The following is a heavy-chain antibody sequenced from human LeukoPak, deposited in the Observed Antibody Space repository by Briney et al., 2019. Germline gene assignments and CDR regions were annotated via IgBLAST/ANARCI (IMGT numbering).Heavy chain of an antibody. CDR1: GGSIGSSSYY. Sequence: SSETLSLTCTVSGGSIGSSSYYWGWIRQPPGKGLEWIGSIFRTGSTYYSASLKSRVSISVDTSKNHFALKLASVTAADTAVYYCARVPYYYDSSTYSDYYMDVWGKGTTVTVSS. J-gene: IGHJ6*03. V-gene: IGHV4-39*02. D-gene: IGHD3-22*01. CDR3: ARVPYYYDSSTYSDYYMDV. CDR2: IFRTGST.